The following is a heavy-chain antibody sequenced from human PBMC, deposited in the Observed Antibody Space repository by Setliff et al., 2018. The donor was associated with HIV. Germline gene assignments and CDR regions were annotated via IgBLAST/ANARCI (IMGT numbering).Heavy chain of an antibody. CDR2: VYSGTT. D-gene: IGHD1-26*01. CDR3: ARVLHSPGPFDY. J-gene: IGHJ4*02. V-gene: IGHV4-39*02. Sequence: PSETLSLTCSVSGVSISSSGYFWGWIRQSPGEGLEWLGSVYSGTTYYNPSLNGRVTLTADTSTSTAYMDLSSLKSDDTAVYYCARVLHSPGPFDYWGQGSLVTVSS. CDR1: GVSISSSGYF.